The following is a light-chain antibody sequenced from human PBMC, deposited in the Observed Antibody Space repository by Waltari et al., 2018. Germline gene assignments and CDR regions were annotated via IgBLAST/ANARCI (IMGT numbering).Light chain of an antibody. V-gene: IGKV2-30*02. J-gene: IGKJ1*01. CDR1: QSLVHSEGNTY. Sequence: DVVMTQSPLSLPVTLGQPASISCKSSQSLVHSEGNTYLNWFHQRPGQSPRHLIYKVSNRDSGVPDRFSGSGSGTDFTLKISRVEAEDVGVYYCMQSIHWPWTFGQGTKVEIK. CDR2: KVS. CDR3: MQSIHWPWT.